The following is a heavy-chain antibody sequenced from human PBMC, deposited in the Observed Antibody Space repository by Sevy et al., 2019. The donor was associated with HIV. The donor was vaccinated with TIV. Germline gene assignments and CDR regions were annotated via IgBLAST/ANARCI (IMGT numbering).Heavy chain of an antibody. Sequence: GGSLRLSCAASGFTFSRYGMHWVRQAPGKGLEWVTVISYDGSIKYYVDSVKGRFTISRDNSKNRVYLQMNSLRAEDTAVYYCAKDGTAYGDYFYYFDSWGQGTLVTVSS. CDR3: AKDGTAYGDYFYYFDS. D-gene: IGHD4-17*01. J-gene: IGHJ4*02. CDR2: ISYDGSIK. V-gene: IGHV3-30*18. CDR1: GFTFSRYG.